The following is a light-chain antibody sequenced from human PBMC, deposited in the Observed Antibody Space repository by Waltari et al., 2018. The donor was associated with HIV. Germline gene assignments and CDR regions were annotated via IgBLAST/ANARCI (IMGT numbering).Light chain of an antibody. CDR1: NSDIGGYNY. J-gene: IGLJ2*01. CDR3: SSYANKNGFYVV. CDR2: EVT. Sequence: QSALTQPPSASGSPGQSVTISCTGTNSDIGGYNYVSWYQQHPGKAPKRVISEVTKRPSGVPGRFAGSTYGTTASLTVSGLQAEDEADYSCSSYANKNGFYVVFGGGTRLTVL. V-gene: IGLV2-8*01.